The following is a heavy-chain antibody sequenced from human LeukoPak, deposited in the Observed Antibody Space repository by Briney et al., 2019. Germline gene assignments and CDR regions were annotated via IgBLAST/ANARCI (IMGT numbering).Heavy chain of an antibody. V-gene: IGHV3-11*01. J-gene: IGHJ4*02. CDR1: GFTSSDYY. Sequence: GGSLRLSCAASGFTSSDYYMSWIRQAPGKGLEWVSYISSSGSTIYYADSVKGRSAISRDNAKNSLYLQMNSLRAEDTAVYYCALTAVAGTDGIFDYWGQGTLVTVSS. CDR3: ALTAVAGTDGIFDY. D-gene: IGHD6-19*01. CDR2: ISSSGSTI.